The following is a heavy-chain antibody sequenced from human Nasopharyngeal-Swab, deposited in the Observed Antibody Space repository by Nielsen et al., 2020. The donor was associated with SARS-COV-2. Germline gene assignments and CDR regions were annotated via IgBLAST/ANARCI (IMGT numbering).Heavy chain of an antibody. Sequence: GGSLRLSCAASGFTFSSYAMHWVRQAPGKGLEWVAVISYDGSNKYYVDSVKGRFTISRDNSKNTLYLQMNSLRAEDTAVYYCARGSSSYYFDYWGQGTLVTVSS. D-gene: IGHD6-6*01. J-gene: IGHJ4*02. CDR3: ARGSSSYYFDY. V-gene: IGHV3-30-3*01. CDR1: GFTFSSYA. CDR2: ISYDGSNK.